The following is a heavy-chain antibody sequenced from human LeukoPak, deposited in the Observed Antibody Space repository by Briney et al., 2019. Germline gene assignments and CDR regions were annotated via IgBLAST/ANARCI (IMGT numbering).Heavy chain of an antibody. V-gene: IGHV3-33*06. J-gene: IGHJ4*02. CDR2: IWYDGSSK. CDR3: AKALTPRDTAMVKGY. CDR1: GFTFSSYG. D-gene: IGHD5-18*01. Sequence: PGGSLRLSCAASGFTFSSYGMHWVRQAPGKGLEWAAVIWYDGSSKSYADSVKGRFTISRDNSKNTLYLQMNSLRAEDTAVYYCAKALTPRDTAMVKGYWGQGTLVTVSS.